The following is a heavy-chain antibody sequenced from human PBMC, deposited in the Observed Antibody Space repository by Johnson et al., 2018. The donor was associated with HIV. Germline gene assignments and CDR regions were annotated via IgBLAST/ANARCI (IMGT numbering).Heavy chain of an antibody. CDR2: INPDGSAK. J-gene: IGHJ3*02. V-gene: IGHV3-7*01. CDR3: ARDRGYDALDI. CDR1: GFTFDDYG. Sequence: VQLVESVGGVVRPWGSLRLSCAASGFTFDDYGMSWVRQAPGKGLEWVANINPDGSAKYYVDSVKGRFTISRDNAKNSLYLEMKSLRAEDTAVFYCARDRGYDALDIWGQGTLVTVSS. D-gene: IGHD3-22*01.